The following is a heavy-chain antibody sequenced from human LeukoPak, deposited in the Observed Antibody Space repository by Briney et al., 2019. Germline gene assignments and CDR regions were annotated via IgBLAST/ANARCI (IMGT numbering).Heavy chain of an antibody. CDR2: IYSGGSN. CDR1: GTSISSHY. CDR3: ATRLGGSTWYGVFDY. Sequence: SETLSLTCTFSGTSISSHYWRWIRQPPGKGMEWIGYIYSGGSNNYNPSLKSRVTMSVDTSMNQFSLTLTSVTAADTALYFCATRLGGSTWYGVFDYWSPGTLVTVS. D-gene: IGHD6-13*01. J-gene: IGHJ4*02. V-gene: IGHV4-59*11.